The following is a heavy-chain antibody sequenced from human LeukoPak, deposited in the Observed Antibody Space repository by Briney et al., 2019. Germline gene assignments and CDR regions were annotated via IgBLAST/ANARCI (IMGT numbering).Heavy chain of an antibody. D-gene: IGHD2-15*01. J-gene: IGHJ4*02. V-gene: IGHV3-21*01. CDR1: GFTFSSYP. Sequence: GGSLRLSCAASGFTFSSYPMNWVRQAPGKGLEWVSSINSDSGYIYYADSVKGRFTISRDNAKNSLYLQMNSLRAEDTAVYYCARAGPIVVVVAATFFDYWGQGTLVTVSS. CDR2: INSDSGYI. CDR3: ARAGPIVVVVAATFFDY.